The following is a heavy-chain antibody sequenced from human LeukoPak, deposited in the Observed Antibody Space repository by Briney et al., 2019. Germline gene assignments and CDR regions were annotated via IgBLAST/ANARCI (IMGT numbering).Heavy chain of an antibody. CDR2: IYYSGST. V-gene: IGHV4-59*01. J-gene: IGHJ4*02. CDR1: GGSISSYY. Sequence: SETLSLTCTVSGGSISSYYWSWIRQPPGKGLEWIGYIYYSGSTNYNPSLKSRVAISVDTSKNQFSLKLSSVTAADTAVYYCARGTAIYHRVIGLDYWGQGTLVTVSS. CDR3: ARGTAIYHRVIGLDY. D-gene: IGHD2-21*02.